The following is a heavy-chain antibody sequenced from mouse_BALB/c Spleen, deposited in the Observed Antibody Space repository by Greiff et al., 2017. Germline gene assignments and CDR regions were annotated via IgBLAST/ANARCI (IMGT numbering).Heavy chain of an antibody. D-gene: IGHD2-1*01. CDR3: ARGGYGNYENYAMDY. Sequence: QVQLKQSGPELVRPGVSVKISCKGSSYTFTDYAMHWVKQSHAKSLEWIGVISTYYGNTNYNQKFKGKATMTVDKSSSTAYMELARLTSEDSAVYYCARGGYGNYENYAMDYWGQGTSVTVSS. V-gene: IGHV1-67*01. CDR1: SYTFTDYA. J-gene: IGHJ4*01. CDR2: ISTYYGNT.